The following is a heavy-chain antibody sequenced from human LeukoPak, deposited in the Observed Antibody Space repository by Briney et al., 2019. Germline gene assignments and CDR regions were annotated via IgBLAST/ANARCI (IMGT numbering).Heavy chain of an antibody. CDR3: SAGYQLLFSPYYYYYGMDF. J-gene: IGHJ6*02. V-gene: IGHV4-30-4*01. CDR2: IYYSGST. Sequence: TSETLSLTCTVSGGSISSGDYYWSWIRQPPGKGLEWIEYIYYSGSTYYNPSLKSRVTISVDTSKNQFSLKLSSVTAADTAVYYCSAGYQLLFSPYYYYYGMDFWGQGTTVTVSS. D-gene: IGHD2-2*01. CDR1: GGSISSGDYY.